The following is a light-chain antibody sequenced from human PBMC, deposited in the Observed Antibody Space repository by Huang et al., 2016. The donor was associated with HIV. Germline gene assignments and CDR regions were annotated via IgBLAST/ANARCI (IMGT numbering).Light chain of an antibody. CDR1: QSVSSSY. J-gene: IGKJ3*01. Sequence: EMVLTQSPDTLSLFPGKRATLSCRARQSVSSSYLAWYQQKPGQAPRLLIDGASSRATGSPDRFSGSGSGTDFTLSISRLEPEDFAVYYCQQYGSSFTFGPGTKVDIK. V-gene: IGKV3-20*01. CDR2: GAS. CDR3: QQYGSSFT.